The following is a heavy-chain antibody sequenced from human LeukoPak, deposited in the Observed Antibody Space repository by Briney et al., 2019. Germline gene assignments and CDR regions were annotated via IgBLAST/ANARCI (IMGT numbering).Heavy chain of an antibody. Sequence: RASVKVSCKASGGTFSSYAISWVRQAPGQGLEWMGGIIPIFGTANYAQKFQGRVTITTDESTSTAYMELSSLRSEDTAVYYCARTRYCSSTSCVNFDYWGQGTLVTVSS. D-gene: IGHD2-2*01. V-gene: IGHV1-69*05. J-gene: IGHJ4*02. CDR1: GGTFSSYA. CDR3: ARTRYCSSTSCVNFDY. CDR2: IIPIFGTA.